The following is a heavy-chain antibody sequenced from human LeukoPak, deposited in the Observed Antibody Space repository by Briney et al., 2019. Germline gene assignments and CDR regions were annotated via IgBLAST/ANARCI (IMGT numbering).Heavy chain of an antibody. CDR1: GFTFSSYA. CDR3: ARGDDYYDSSGYEFYLDY. J-gene: IGHJ4*02. Sequence: GGSLRLSCAASGFTFSSYAIHWVRQAPGKGLEWVAVISYHGSNKYYADSVKGRFTISRDNSKNTLYLQVDSLRAEDTAVYYCARGDDYYDSSGYEFYLDYWGQGTLVTVSS. CDR2: ISYHGSNK. V-gene: IGHV3-30-3*01. D-gene: IGHD3-22*01.